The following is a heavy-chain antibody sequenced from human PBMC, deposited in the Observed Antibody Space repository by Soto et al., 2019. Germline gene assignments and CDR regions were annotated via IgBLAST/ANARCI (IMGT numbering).Heavy chain of an antibody. CDR2: IKSKTDGGTT. CDR3: TTGPYYYDSSGYPKSIDY. CDR1: GFTFSNAW. V-gene: IGHV3-15*07. D-gene: IGHD3-22*01. J-gene: IGHJ4*02. Sequence: EVQLVESGGGLVKPGGSLRLSCAGSGFTFSNAWMNWVRQAPGKGLEWVGRIKSKTDGGTTDYAAPVKGRFTISRDDSKNTLYLQMNSLKTEDTAVYYCTTGPYYYDSSGYPKSIDYWGQGTLVTVSS.